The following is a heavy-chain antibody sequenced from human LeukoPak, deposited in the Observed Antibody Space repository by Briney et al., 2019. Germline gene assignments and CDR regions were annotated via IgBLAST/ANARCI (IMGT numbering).Heavy chain of an antibody. Sequence: SETLSLTCTVSGGSISSSSYYWGWIRQPPGKGLEWIGSIYYSGSTYYNPSLKSRVTISVDTSKNQFSLKLSSVTAADTAVYYCARDPKRATKRDCNGGSCYPHTHNWFDPWGQGTLVTVSS. J-gene: IGHJ5*02. CDR1: GGSISSSSYY. CDR2: IYYSGST. D-gene: IGHD2-15*01. CDR3: ARDPKRATKRDCNGGSCYPHTHNWFDP. V-gene: IGHV4-39*07.